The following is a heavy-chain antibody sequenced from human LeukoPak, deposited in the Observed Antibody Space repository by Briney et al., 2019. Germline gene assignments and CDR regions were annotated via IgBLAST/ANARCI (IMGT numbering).Heavy chain of an antibody. CDR2: ISYDGSNK. CDR1: GFTFSSYA. V-gene: IGHV3-30*04. J-gene: IGHJ4*02. Sequence: PGRSLRLSCAASGFTFSSYAMHWVRQAPGKGLEWVAVISYDGSNKYYADSVKGRFTISRDNSKNTLYLQMNSLRAEDTAVYYCARDTAGLYSSGWYGGNDYWGQGTLVTVSS. D-gene: IGHD6-19*01. CDR3: ARDTAGLYSSGWYGGNDY.